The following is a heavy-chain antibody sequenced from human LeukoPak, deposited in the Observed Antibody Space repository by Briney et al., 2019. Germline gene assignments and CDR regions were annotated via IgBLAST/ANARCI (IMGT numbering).Heavy chain of an antibody. J-gene: IGHJ4*02. Sequence: GGSLRLSCAATGFIFSSYTIHWVRQAPGKGLEWVADISYDVNNKYYADSVKGRFTISRDNAKNSLYLQMNSLRAEDTAVYYCARGRNYDFWSGYSSSYYFDYWGQGTLVTVSS. CDR1: GFIFSSYT. CDR2: ISYDVNNK. D-gene: IGHD3-3*01. CDR3: ARGRNYDFWSGYSSSYYFDY. V-gene: IGHV3-30*04.